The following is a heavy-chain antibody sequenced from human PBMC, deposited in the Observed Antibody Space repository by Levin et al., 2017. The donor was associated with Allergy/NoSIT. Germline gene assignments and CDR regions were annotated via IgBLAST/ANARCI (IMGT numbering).Heavy chain of an antibody. J-gene: IGHJ4*02. Sequence: SETLSLTCAVSGGSISSSNWWSWVRQPPGKGLEWIGEIYHRGSTNYNPSLKSRVTISVDKSKNQFSLKLSSVTAADTAVYYCARLYYDILTGYNGYYFDYWGQGTLVTVSS. CDR2: IYHRGST. CDR3: ARLYYDILTGYNGYYFDY. D-gene: IGHD3-9*01. CDR1: GGSISSSNW. V-gene: IGHV4-4*02.